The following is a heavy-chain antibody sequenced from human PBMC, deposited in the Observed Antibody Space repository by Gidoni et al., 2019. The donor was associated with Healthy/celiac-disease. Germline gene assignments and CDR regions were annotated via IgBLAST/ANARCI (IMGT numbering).Heavy chain of an antibody. CDR1: GFTFSSYS. Sequence: EVQLVESGGGWVQPGGSLRLSCAASGFTFSSYSMTWVRQAPGKGLEWVSYISSSSSTIYYADSVKGRFTISRDNDKNSLYLQMNSLRDEDTAVYYCAREEVGGSYYYYFDYWGQGTLVTVSS. D-gene: IGHD1-26*01. J-gene: IGHJ4*02. CDR3: AREEVGGSYYYYFDY. CDR2: ISSSSSTI. V-gene: IGHV3-48*02.